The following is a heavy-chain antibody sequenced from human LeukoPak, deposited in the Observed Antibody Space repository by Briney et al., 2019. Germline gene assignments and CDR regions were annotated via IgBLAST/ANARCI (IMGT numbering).Heavy chain of an antibody. Sequence: GGSLRLSCAASGFTFSSYWMSWVRQAPGKGLEWVANIKQDGSEKHYVDSVKDRFTISRDNSKNTLYLQMNSLRAEDTAVYYCARDALGGFYYDTEGYWGQGTLVTVSS. CDR2: IKQDGSEK. D-gene: IGHD3-22*01. CDR1: GFTFSSYW. J-gene: IGHJ4*02. V-gene: IGHV3-7*01. CDR3: ARDALGGFYYDTEGY.